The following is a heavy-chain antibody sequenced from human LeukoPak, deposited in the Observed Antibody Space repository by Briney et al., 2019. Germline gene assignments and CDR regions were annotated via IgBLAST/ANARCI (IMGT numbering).Heavy chain of an antibody. V-gene: IGHV3-30*02. CDR3: AKENDFWSGPEG. J-gene: IGHJ4*02. CDR2: IQFDGSNK. CDR1: GFIFSNYG. D-gene: IGHD3-3*01. Sequence: GGSLRLSCVTSGFIFSNYGMHWVRQAPGKGLEWLTFIQFDGSNKLYADSVEGRLTVSRDTSKNTVYLQMTSLRVEDTAVYYGAKENDFWSGPEGWGQGTLVPVSS.